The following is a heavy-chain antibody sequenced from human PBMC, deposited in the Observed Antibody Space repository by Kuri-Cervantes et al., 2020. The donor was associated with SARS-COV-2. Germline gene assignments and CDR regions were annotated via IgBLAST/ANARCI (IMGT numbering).Heavy chain of an antibody. CDR3: ARGAYNWNDEGEAPGY. D-gene: IGHD1-1*01. CDR1: GYTFTSYG. V-gene: IGHV1-18*01. J-gene: IGHJ4*02. CDR2: ISAYNGNT. Sequence: ASVKVSCKASGYTFTSYGISWVRQAPGQGLEWMGWISAYNGNTNYVQKLQGRVTMTTDTSTSTAYMELRSLRSDDTAVYYCARGAYNWNDEGEAPGYWGQGTLVTVSS.